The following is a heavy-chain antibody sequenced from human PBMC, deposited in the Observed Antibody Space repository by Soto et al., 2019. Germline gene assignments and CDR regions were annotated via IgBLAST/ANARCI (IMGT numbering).Heavy chain of an antibody. CDR1: GGSISSGGYS. CDR3: XRGTRSGTTWEYYFDY. Sequence: QLQLQESGSGLVKPSQTLSLTCAVSGGSISSGGYSWSWIRQPPGKGLEWIGYIYHSGSTYYNPSLKSRVTISVDRSKNQFSLKLSSVXAXDXAVXXXXRGTRSGTTWEYYFDYWGQGTLVTVSS. V-gene: IGHV4-30-2*01. CDR2: IYHSGST. J-gene: IGHJ4*02. D-gene: IGHD4-17*01.